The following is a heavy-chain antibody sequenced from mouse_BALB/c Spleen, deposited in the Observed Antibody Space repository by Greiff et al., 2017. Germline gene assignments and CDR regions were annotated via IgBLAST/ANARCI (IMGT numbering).Heavy chain of an antibody. D-gene: IGHD2-14*01. CDR2: IDPANGNT. CDR3: ARDYRYDYFDY. J-gene: IGHJ2*01. CDR1: GFNIKDTY. V-gene: IGHV14-3*02. Sequence: VQLQQSGAELVKPGASVKLSCTASGFNIKDTYMHWVKQRPEQGLEWIGRIDPANGNTKYDPKFQGKATITADTSSNTAYLQLSSLTSEDTAVYYCARDYRYDYFDYWGQGTTRTVSS.